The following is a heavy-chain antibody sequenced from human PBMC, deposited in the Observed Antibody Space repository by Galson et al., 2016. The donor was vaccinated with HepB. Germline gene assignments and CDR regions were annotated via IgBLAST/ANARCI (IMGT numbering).Heavy chain of an antibody. CDR2: IKPDHGGT. CDR1: GFTFTDYY. V-gene: IGHV1-2*04. CDR3: AREVGGGMDV. J-gene: IGHJ6*02. Sequence: SVKVSCKASGFTFTDYYIHWVRQAPGQGLEWMGWIKPDHGGTTYTQKFQGWVTMTRDTSISTAFMELMTLKSDDTAVYYCAREVGGGMDVWGLGTTVTVSS.